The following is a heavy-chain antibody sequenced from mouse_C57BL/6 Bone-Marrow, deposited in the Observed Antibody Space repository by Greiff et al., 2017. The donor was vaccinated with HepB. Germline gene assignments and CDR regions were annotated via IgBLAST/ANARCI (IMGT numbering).Heavy chain of an antibody. Sequence: QVHVKQSGAELVKPGASVKISCKASGYAFSSYWMNWVKQRPGKGLEWIGQIYPGDGDTNYNGKFKGKATLTADKSSSTAYMQLSSLTSEDSAVYFCATHHYYGSRVWFAYWGQGTLVTVSA. J-gene: IGHJ3*01. CDR2: IYPGDGDT. CDR1: GYAFSSYW. V-gene: IGHV1-80*01. CDR3: ATHHYYGSRVWFAY. D-gene: IGHD1-1*01.